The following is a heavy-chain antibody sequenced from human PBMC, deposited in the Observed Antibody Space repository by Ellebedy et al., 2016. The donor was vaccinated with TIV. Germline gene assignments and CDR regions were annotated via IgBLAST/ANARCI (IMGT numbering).Heavy chain of an antibody. CDR1: GFTFRSYY. Sequence: HTGGSLRLSCAASGFTFRSYYMEWVRQAPGKGLVWVSNIRSDGNITMYADSVQGRFSISRDNAKNTLYLQMSSLRVEDTAVYYCVFSGFSGQVYWGQGTLVTVSS. J-gene: IGHJ4*02. V-gene: IGHV3-74*03. D-gene: IGHD5-12*01. CDR2: IRSDGNIT. CDR3: VFSGFSGQVY.